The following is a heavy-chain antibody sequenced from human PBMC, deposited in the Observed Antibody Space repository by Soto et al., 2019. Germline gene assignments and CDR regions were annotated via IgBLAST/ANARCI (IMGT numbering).Heavy chain of an antibody. J-gene: IGHJ4*02. CDR1: GGTFSSYA. V-gene: IGHV1-69*01. Sequence: QVQLVQSGAEVKKPGSSVKVSCKASGGTFSSYAISWVRQAPGQGLEWMGGIIPIFGTANYAQKFQGRVTITADESTSTAYTELSSLRSEDTAVYYCARGGVGVAIAARFSDYYGSGSYYPFDYWGQGTLVTVSS. CDR3: ARGGVGVAIAARFSDYYGSGSYYPFDY. D-gene: IGHD3-10*01. CDR2: IIPIFGTA.